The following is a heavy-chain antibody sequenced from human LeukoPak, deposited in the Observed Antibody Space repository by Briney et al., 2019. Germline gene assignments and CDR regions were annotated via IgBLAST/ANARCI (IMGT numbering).Heavy chain of an antibody. CDR2: IYYSGST. Sequence: WVRQPPGKGLEWIGSIYYSGSTYYSPSLKSRVTISVDTSKNQFSLKLSSVTAADTAVYYCARGGIVESGSYYYYFDYWGQGTLVTVSS. V-gene: IGHV4-39*01. D-gene: IGHD1-26*01. CDR3: ARGGIVESGSYYYYFDY. J-gene: IGHJ4*02.